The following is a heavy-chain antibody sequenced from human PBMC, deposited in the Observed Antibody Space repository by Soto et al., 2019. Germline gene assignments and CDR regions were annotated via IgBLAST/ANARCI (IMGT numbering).Heavy chain of an antibody. D-gene: IGHD4-17*01. V-gene: IGHV3-21*01. Sequence: EVQLVESGGGLVKPGGSLRLPCEASGSTFISNSMNWVRQAPGRGLGWVSSISISSSYIYYADSVKGRFTISRDNAKNSLYLQMNSLRAEDTAVYYCARDQRRGPYGDEATPAFDIWGQGTMVTVSS. CDR2: ISISSSYI. J-gene: IGHJ3*02. CDR3: ARDQRRGPYGDEATPAFDI. CDR1: GSTFISNS.